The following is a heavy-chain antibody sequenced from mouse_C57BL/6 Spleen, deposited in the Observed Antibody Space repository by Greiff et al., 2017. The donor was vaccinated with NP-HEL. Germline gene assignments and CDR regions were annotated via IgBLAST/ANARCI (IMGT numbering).Heavy chain of an antibody. CDR3: ARERDYGNYGFAY. CDR2: IYPGDGDT. V-gene: IGHV1-82*01. CDR1: GYAFSSSW. Sequence: QVQLQQSGPELVKPGASVKISCKASGYAFSSSWMNWVKQRPGKGLEWIGRIYPGDGDTNYNGKFKGKATLTADKSSSTAYMQLSSLTSEDSAVYFCARERDYGNYGFAYWGQGTLVTVSA. D-gene: IGHD2-1*01. J-gene: IGHJ3*01.